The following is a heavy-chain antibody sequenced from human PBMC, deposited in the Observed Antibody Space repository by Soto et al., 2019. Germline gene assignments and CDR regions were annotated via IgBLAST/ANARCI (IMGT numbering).Heavy chain of an antibody. CDR1: GFTFSSYG. CDR3: ASRGIAAADFDY. V-gene: IGHV3-33*01. Sequence: QVQLVESGGGVVQPGRSLRLSCAASGFTFSSYGMHWVRQAPGKGLEWVALIWYDGSIEYYADSVKGRFTISRDNSKNTLYLQMNSLRAEDTAVYYCASRGIAAADFDYWGQGTLVTVSS. D-gene: IGHD6-13*01. J-gene: IGHJ4*02. CDR2: IWYDGSIE.